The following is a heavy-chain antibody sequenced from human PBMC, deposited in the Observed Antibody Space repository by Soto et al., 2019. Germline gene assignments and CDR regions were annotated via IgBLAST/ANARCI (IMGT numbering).Heavy chain of an antibody. CDR2: ISSSSSTI. D-gene: IGHD5-18*01. CDR1: GFTFSSYS. V-gene: IGHV3-48*02. CDR3: ARDEDTAMDRKYYGMDV. J-gene: IGHJ6*02. Sequence: GCLRLTCTASGFTFSSYSMNWVRQAPGKGLEWVSYISSSSSTIYYADSVKGRFTISRDNAKNSLYLQMKSLRDEDTAVYYCARDEDTAMDRKYYGMDVWGQGTKVTVSS.